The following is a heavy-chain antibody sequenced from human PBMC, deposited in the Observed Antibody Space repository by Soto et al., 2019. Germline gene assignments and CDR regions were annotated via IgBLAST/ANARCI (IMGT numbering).Heavy chain of an antibody. Sequence: ETLSLTCTVSGGSLGSSGYYWGWIRQSPGKGLEWIGNIYYSGNTFYNPSLKSRVTISVDTSKNQIYLHLSAVTAADTAIFYCASIAAPGTTHFDFWGQGTLVTVSS. J-gene: IGHJ4*02. V-gene: IGHV4-39*01. CDR3: ASIAAPGTTHFDF. CDR2: IYYSGNT. CDR1: GGSLGSSGYY. D-gene: IGHD6-13*01.